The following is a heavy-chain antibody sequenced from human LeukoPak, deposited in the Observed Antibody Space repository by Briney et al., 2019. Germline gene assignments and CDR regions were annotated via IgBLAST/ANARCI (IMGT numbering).Heavy chain of an antibody. CDR3: AVVNYYDSSGPPDY. CDR2: ISYDGSNK. CDR1: GFTFSSYS. D-gene: IGHD3-22*01. V-gene: IGHV3-30*03. Sequence: GGSLRLSCAASGFTFSSYSMNWVRQAPGKGLEWVAVISYDGSNKYYADSVKGRFTISRDNSKNTLYLQMNSLRAEDTAVYYCAVVNYYDSSGPPDYWGQGTLVTVSS. J-gene: IGHJ4*02.